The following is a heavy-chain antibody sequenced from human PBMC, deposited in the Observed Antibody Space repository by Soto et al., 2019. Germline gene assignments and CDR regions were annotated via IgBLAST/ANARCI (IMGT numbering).Heavy chain of an antibody. Sequence: SETLSLTCTVSGASISGFYWSWIRKSAGKGLEWIGRIYATGTTDYNPSLKSRVMMSVDTSKKQFSLKLRSVTAADTAVYYGWRDGTTTFRNCSHPWGQRSSVTV. V-gene: IGHV4-4*07. J-gene: IGHJ5*02. CDR2: IYATGTT. CDR1: GASISGFY. CDR3: WRDGTTTFRNCSHP. D-gene: IGHD1-1*01.